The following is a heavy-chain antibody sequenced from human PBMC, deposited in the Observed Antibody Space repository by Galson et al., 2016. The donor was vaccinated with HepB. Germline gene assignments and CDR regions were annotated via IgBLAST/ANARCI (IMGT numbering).Heavy chain of an antibody. CDR2: ISDDGGKT. J-gene: IGHJ4*02. Sequence: SLRLSCAASGFSIRKYWMQWVRLVPGKGLEWVASISDDGGKTYHVDSVKGRFTISRDTAKNSLYLQMNSLRAEDTAVYFCARVITSYDLMDCWGQGAVVTVSS. CDR1: GFSIRKYW. V-gene: IGHV3-7*03. CDR3: ARVITSYDLMDC. D-gene: IGHD3-3*01.